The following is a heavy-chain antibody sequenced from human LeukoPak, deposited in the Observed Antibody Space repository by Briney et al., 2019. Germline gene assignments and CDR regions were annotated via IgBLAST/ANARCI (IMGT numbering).Heavy chain of an antibody. D-gene: IGHD2/OR15-2a*01. J-gene: IGHJ3*02. CDR1: GGSISGSSYY. CDR3: ASASLNIYAFDI. Sequence: SETLSLTCTVSGGSISGSSYYWGWIRQPPGKGLEWIGYIYYSGSTKYKPSLKSRATISVHTSKNQFSLKLSSVTSADTAVYYCASASLNIYAFDIWGQGTMVTVSS. V-gene: IGHV4-61*05. CDR2: IYYSGST.